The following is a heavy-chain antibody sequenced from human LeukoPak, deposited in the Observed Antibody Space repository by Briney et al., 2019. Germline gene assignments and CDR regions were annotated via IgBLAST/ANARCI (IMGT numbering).Heavy chain of an antibody. J-gene: IGHJ6*03. Sequence: PGGSLRLSCAASGFTFSSYAMHWVRQAPGKGLEWVAVISYDGSNEYYADSVKGRFTISRDNSKNTLYLQMNSLRAEDTAVYYCARRHDFWSGYYSYYYMDVWGKGTTVTVSS. D-gene: IGHD3-3*01. CDR1: GFTFSSYA. CDR2: ISYDGSNE. V-gene: IGHV3-30*04. CDR3: ARRHDFWSGYYSYYYMDV.